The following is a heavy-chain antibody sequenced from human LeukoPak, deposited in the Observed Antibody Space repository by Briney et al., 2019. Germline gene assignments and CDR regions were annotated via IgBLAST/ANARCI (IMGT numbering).Heavy chain of an antibody. CDR1: GGSISSYY. J-gene: IGHJ5*02. V-gene: IGHV4-59*01. CDR3: ARGNDYGDYALWFDP. D-gene: IGHD4-17*01. Sequence: SETLSLTCTASGGSISSYYWSWIRQPPGKGLEWIGNIYYSGSTNYNPSLKSRVTISVDTSKNQSSLKLSSVTAADTAVYYCARGNDYGDYALWFDPWGQGTLVTVSS. CDR2: IYYSGST.